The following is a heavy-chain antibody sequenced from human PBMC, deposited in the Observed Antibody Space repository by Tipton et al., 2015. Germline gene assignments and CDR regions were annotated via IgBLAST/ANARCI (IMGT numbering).Heavy chain of an antibody. Sequence: SLRLSCSASGFTFSRYSMNWVRQAPGKGLEWVSYISSRSTNIQYGDSVKGRFTIYRDNAKNSVYLQMNSLRAEDTAVYYCARSGGYGWDYWGQGTLVTVSS. CDR2: ISSRSTNI. J-gene: IGHJ4*02. V-gene: IGHV3-48*01. D-gene: IGHD5-12*01. CDR1: GFTFSRYS. CDR3: ARSGGYGWDY.